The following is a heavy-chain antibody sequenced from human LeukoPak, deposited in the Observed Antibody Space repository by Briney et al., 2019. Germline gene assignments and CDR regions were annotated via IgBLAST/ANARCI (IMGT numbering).Heavy chain of an antibody. CDR1: GFTLSTYW. V-gene: IGHV3-7*02. CDR3: ATIRFGY. D-gene: IGHD3-10*01. Sequence: GGSLRLSCAASGFTLSTYWMSWVRQAPGKGLEWVANIEQDGREKYFLDSVKGRFTISRDNAKNSLCLQMNSLTVEDTAVYYCATIRFGYWGQGALVTVSS. CDR2: IEQDGREK. J-gene: IGHJ4*02.